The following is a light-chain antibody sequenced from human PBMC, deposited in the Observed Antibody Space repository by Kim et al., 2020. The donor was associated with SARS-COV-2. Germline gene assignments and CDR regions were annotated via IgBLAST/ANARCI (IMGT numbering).Light chain of an antibody. CDR1: SLRSYY. V-gene: IGLV3-19*01. Sequence: SSELTQDPAVSVALGQTVRITCQGDSLRSYYASWYQQKPGQAPVLVIYGKNNRPSGIPDRFSGSSSGNTASLTITGAQAEDEADYYCNSRDSSGNCVFGGGTQLTVL. J-gene: IGLJ2*01. CDR3: NSRDSSGNCV. CDR2: GKN.